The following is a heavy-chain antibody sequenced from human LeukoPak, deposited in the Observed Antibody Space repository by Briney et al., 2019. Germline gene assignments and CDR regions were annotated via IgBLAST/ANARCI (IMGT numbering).Heavy chain of an antibody. CDR2: IKEDGSEK. Sequence: PGGSLRLSCAGSGFTFSTSWMSWVRQAPGKGPEWVANIKEDGSEKYYVDSVKGRFTISRDNAKNSLYLQMNSLRAEDTAVYYCARNENWGQGTLVTASS. CDR1: GFTFSTSW. J-gene: IGHJ4*02. V-gene: IGHV3-7*01. CDR3: ARNEN.